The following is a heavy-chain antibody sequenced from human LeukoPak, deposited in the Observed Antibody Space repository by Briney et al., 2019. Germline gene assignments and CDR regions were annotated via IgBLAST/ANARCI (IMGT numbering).Heavy chain of an antibody. CDR1: GFTFSSYS. Sequence: GGSLRLSCAASGFTFSSYSMNWVRQAPGKGLEWVSYISSSSSTIYYADSVKGRFTISRDNAKNSLYLQMNSLRAEDTAVYYCAKATYYYDSSGYYYVVDLDYWGQGTLVTVSS. D-gene: IGHD3-22*01. V-gene: IGHV3-48*01. CDR3: AKATYYYDSSGYYYVVDLDY. J-gene: IGHJ4*02. CDR2: ISSSSSTI.